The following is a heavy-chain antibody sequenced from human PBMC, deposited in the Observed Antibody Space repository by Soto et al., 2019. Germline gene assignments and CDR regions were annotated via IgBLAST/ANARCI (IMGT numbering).Heavy chain of an antibody. CDR1: GFTFSSYA. D-gene: IGHD3-22*01. Sequence: GGSLRLSCAASGFTFSSYAMHWVRQAPGKGLEWVAVISYDGSNKYYADSVKGRFTISRDNSKNTLYLQMNSLRAEDTAVYYCARDRHDSSGYYLLMDVWGQGTTVTVSS. CDR3: ARDRHDSSGYYLLMDV. CDR2: ISYDGSNK. J-gene: IGHJ6*02. V-gene: IGHV3-30-3*01.